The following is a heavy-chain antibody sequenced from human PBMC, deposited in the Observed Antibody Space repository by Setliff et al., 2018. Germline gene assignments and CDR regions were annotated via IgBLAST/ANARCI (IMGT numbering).Heavy chain of an antibody. V-gene: IGHV4-61*09. CDR2: IYTSWST. CDR1: GGSISGTYYY. D-gene: IGHD3-3*01. Sequence: SETLSLTCTVSGGSISGTYYYWSWIRQPAGKGLEWIGQIYTSWSTNYNPYLKSRVTISVDTSKNQFSLKLSSVTAADTAVYYCARLSGFQYIDVWGKGTTVTVSS. J-gene: IGHJ6*03. CDR3: ARLSGFQYIDV.